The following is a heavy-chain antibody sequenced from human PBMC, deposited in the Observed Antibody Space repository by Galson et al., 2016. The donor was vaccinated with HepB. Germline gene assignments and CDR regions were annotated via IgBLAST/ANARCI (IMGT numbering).Heavy chain of an antibody. CDR3: ASGEIPFDY. J-gene: IGHJ4*02. Sequence: SLRLSCAASRFTFSAYEMNWVRQAPGKGLEWIAYISSSGTTIKYADSVKGRFTISRDNAKNSLYLQMNSLRAEDTAVYYRASGEIPFDYWGQGTLVTVSS. CDR2: ISSSGTTI. CDR1: RFTFSAYE. D-gene: IGHD2-21*01. V-gene: IGHV3-48*03.